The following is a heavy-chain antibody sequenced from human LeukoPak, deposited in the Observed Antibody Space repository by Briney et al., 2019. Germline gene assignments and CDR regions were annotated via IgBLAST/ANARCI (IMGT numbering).Heavy chain of an antibody. J-gene: IGHJ3*02. V-gene: IGHV1-18*01. CDR1: GYTFTSYG. Sequence: ASVKVSCKASGYTFTSYGISWARQAPGQWLEWMGWISAYNGNTNYAQKLQGRVTMTTDTSTSTAYMELRSLRSDDPAVYYCASGMDYGLAHAFDIWGQGTMVTVSS. D-gene: IGHD4-17*01. CDR3: ASGMDYGLAHAFDI. CDR2: ISAYNGNT.